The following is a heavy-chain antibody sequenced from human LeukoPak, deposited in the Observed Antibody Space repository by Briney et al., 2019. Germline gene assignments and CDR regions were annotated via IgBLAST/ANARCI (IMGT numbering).Heavy chain of an antibody. J-gene: IGHJ4*02. D-gene: IGHD4-17*01. Sequence: GGPLRLSCAASGFTFSSYWMSWVRQAPGKGLEWVANIKQDGSEKYYVDSVKGRFTISRDNAKNSLYLQMNSLRAEDTAVYYCARDDEYGDYPCFDYWGQGTLVTVSS. CDR1: GFTFSSYW. CDR3: ARDDEYGDYPCFDY. V-gene: IGHV3-7*01. CDR2: IKQDGSEK.